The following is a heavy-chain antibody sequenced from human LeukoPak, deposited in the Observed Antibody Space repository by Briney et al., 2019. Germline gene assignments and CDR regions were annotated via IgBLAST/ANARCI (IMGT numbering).Heavy chain of an antibody. CDR2: IWYDGSIK. CDR3: AKADEMNMDY. CDR1: GFTFSRYG. J-gene: IGHJ4*02. V-gene: IGHV3-33*06. Sequence: GGSLRLSCSASGFTFSRYGMHWVRQAPGKGLEWVAVIWYDGSIKYYADSVKGRFTISKDNSKNTLYLQMSSLRAEDTAVYYCAKADEMNMDYWGQGTLVTVSS. D-gene: IGHD2/OR15-2a*01.